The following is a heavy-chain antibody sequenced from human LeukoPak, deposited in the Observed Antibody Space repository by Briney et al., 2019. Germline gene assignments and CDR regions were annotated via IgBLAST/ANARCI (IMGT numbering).Heavy chain of an antibody. V-gene: IGHV4-59*01. Sequence: SSETLSLTCTVSGGSISSYYWSWIRQPPGKGLEWIGYIYYSGSTNYNPSLKSRVTISVDTSKNQFSLKLSSVTAADTAVYYCARGMTTVVTPAFDIWGQGTMVTVSS. D-gene: IGHD4-23*01. CDR2: IYYSGST. J-gene: IGHJ3*02. CDR1: GGSISSYY. CDR3: ARGMTTVVTPAFDI.